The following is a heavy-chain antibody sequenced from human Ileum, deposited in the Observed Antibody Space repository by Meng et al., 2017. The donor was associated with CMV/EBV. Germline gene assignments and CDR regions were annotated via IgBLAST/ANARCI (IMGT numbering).Heavy chain of an antibody. CDR2: TYSGGST. CDR1: GSGVSSPY. J-gene: IGHJ4*02. CDR3: ATGLGESTFYTGDY. V-gene: IGHV3-53*01. Sequence: GGPLRFPCEVSGSGVSSPYISWVGQAPGKGLEWVSVTYSGGSTYSADALRSRFNSTRDNSRNTVYLQMNSLKPEDTAVYFCATGLGESTFYTGDYWGPGTLVTVSS. D-gene: IGHD3-16*01.